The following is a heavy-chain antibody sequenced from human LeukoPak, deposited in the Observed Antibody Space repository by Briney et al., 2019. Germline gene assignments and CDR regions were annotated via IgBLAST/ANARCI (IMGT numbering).Heavy chain of an antibody. V-gene: IGHV3-33*06. CDR2: IWYDGSNK. J-gene: IGHJ4*02. D-gene: IGHD6-13*01. Sequence: GGSLRLSCAASGFTFSSYGMHWVRQAPGKGLEWVVVIWYDGSNKHYADSVKGRFTISRDNSKNTLYLQMNSLRAEDTAVYYCAKSRSSSSWPYFDYWGQGTLVTVSS. CDR3: AKSRSSSSWPYFDY. CDR1: GFTFSSYG.